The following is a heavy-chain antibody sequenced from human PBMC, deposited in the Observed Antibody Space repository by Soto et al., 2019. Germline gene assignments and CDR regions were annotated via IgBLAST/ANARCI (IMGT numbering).Heavy chain of an antibody. J-gene: IGHJ6*02. CDR1: GYTFTSYA. D-gene: IGHD7-27*01. Sequence: QVQLVQSGSELKKPGASVKVSCKASGYTFTSYAMNWVRQAPGQGLEWMGWINTNTGNPTYAQGFTGRFVFSLDTSVSTAYLQICSLKAEDTAVYYCARGEQWRSQWLMGLTGEYYYYYGMDVWGQGTTVTVSS. V-gene: IGHV7-4-1*01. CDR3: ARGEQWRSQWLMGLTGEYYYYYGMDV. CDR2: INTNTGNP.